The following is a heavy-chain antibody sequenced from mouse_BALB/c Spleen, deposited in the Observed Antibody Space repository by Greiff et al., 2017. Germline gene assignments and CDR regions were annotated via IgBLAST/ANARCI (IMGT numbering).Heavy chain of an antibody. CDR2: INPYNDGT. CDR3: AREAYYETHGTFAY. D-gene: IGHD2-10*01. CDR1: GYTFTSYV. V-gene: IGHV1-14*01. J-gene: IGHJ3*01. Sequence: VQLKESGPELVKPGASVKMSCKASGYTFTSYVMHWVKQKPGQGLEWIGYINPYNDGTKYNEKFKGKATLTSDKSSSTAYMELSSLTSEDSAVYYCAREAYYETHGTFAYWGQGTLVTVSA.